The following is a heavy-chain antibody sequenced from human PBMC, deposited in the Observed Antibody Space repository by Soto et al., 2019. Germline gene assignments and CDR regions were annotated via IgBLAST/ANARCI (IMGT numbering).Heavy chain of an antibody. Sequence: GASVKVSCKASGYTFTSYYMHWVRQAPGQGLEWMGIINPSGGSTSYVQKFQGRVTMTRDTSTSTVYMELSSLRSEDTAVYYCAREPMIVVVITGDAFDIWGQGTMVTVSS. J-gene: IGHJ3*02. D-gene: IGHD3-22*01. CDR3: AREPMIVVVITGDAFDI. CDR1: GYTFTSYY. CDR2: INPSGGST. V-gene: IGHV1-46*01.